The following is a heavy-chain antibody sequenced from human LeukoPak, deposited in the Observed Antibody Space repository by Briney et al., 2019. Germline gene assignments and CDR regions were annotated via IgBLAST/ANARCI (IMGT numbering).Heavy chain of an antibody. Sequence: SETLSLTCTVSGGSISSSSYYWGWIRQPPGKGLEWIGSIYYSGSTYYNPSLKSRVTISVDTSKNQFSLKLSSVTAADTAVYYCACPGWYSWEFRDYWGQGTLVTVSS. CDR1: GGSISSSSYY. CDR3: ACPGWYSWEFRDY. V-gene: IGHV4-39*01. J-gene: IGHJ4*02. D-gene: IGHD3-10*01. CDR2: IYYSGST.